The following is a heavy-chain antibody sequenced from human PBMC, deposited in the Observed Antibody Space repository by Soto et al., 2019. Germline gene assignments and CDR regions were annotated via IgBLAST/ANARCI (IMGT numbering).Heavy chain of an antibody. Sequence: GGSLRLSCAASGFSFTNFAMSWVRQAPGKGLEWVAGIGASGDITWYADSVKGRLSISRDNSKNTLYLQLNSLRFEDTAVYYCAKDDFTDRGDDYFDYWGPGTLVTSPQ. CDR3: AKDDFTDRGDDYFDY. CDR2: IGASGDIT. D-gene: IGHD2-21*02. V-gene: IGHV3-23*01. J-gene: IGHJ4*02. CDR1: GFSFTNFA.